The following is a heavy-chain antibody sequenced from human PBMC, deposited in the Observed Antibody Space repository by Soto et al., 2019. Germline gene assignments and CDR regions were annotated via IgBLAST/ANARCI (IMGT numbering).Heavy chain of an antibody. J-gene: IGHJ3*02. CDR3: ARVERGTATTVVDAFDI. CDR2: MSHSGGT. D-gene: IGHD1-1*01. V-gene: IGHV4-34*01. Sequence: QVQLQQWGAGLLKPSETLSLTCAVFGGSVNSGHYYWSWIRQPPGKGLEWIGEMSHSGGTHFNPSLKNRVTISVDTSKNQFSLKMSSVTAADTALHYCARVERGTATTVVDAFDIWGPGTMVTVSS. CDR1: GGSVNSGHYY.